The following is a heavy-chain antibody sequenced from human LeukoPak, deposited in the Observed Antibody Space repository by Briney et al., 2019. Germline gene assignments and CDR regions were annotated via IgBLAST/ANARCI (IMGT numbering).Heavy chain of an antibody. CDR2: IYTRGST. D-gene: IGHD6-13*01. V-gene: IGHV4-61*02. CDR3: ARSYSSSWYSSGDWFDP. CDR1: GGSISSGSYY. Sequence: ASETLSLTCSVSGGSISSGSYYWSWIRQPAGKGLEWIGRIYTRGSTNYNPSLKSRVTISVDTSKNQFSLKLSSVTAADTAVYYCARSYSSSWYSSGDWFDPWGQGTLATVSS. J-gene: IGHJ5*02.